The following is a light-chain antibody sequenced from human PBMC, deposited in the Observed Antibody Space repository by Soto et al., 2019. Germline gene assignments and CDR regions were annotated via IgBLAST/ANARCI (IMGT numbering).Light chain of an antibody. CDR2: DVT. CDR1: SSDVGGYDY. V-gene: IGLV2-11*01. CDR3: SSFVGAPVI. J-gene: IGLJ2*01. Sequence: QSVLTQPRSVSGSPGRSVTISCTGTSSDVGGYDYVSWYQHRPGKAPRVMIYDVTKRPSGVPDRFSGSKSGNTASLTVSGLQAEDEADYYCSSFVGAPVIFGGGTKLTVL.